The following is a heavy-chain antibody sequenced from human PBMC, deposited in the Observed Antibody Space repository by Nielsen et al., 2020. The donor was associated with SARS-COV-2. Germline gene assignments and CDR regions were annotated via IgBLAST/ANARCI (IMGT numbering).Heavy chain of an antibody. J-gene: IGHJ6*02. D-gene: IGHD5-18*01. CDR3: ARDGLHVDTAMVTWFYYYGMDV. CDR1: GFTFSDYY. V-gene: IGHV3-11*04. Sequence: GESLKISCAASGFTFSDYYMSWIRQAPGKGLEWVSYISSSGSTIYYADSVKGRFTISRDNAKNSLYLQMNSLRAEDTAVYYCARDGLHVDTAMVTWFYYYGMDVWGQGTTVTVSS. CDR2: ISSSGSTI.